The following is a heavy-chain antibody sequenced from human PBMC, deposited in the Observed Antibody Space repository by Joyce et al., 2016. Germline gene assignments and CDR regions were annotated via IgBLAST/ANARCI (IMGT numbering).Heavy chain of an antibody. V-gene: IGHV3-48*03. Sequence: EVQLVEYGGGLVQPGGSLRLSCAASGIIFSNKEMNWVRQAPGKGLELISSISSDDSRIHYADSVRGRFTISRDNARNSLFLEMNSLRVEDTAMYYCTTPSCANWGQGSLVTVSS. CDR2: ISSDDSRI. CDR1: GIIFSNKE. J-gene: IGHJ4*02. D-gene: IGHD2-2*01. CDR3: TTPSCAN.